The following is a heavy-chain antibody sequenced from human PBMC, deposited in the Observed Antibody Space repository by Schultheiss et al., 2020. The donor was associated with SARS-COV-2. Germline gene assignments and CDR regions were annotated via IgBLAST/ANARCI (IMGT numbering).Heavy chain of an antibody. CDR1: GFTFSSYG. D-gene: IGHD1-26*01. J-gene: IGHJ4*02. Sequence: GGSLRLSCAASGFTFSSYGMHWVRQAPGKGLEWVAVIWYDGSNKYYADSVKGRFTISRDNSKNTLYLQMNSLRAEDTAVYYCATERRLTREGATTFDNWGQGTLVTVSS. CDR2: IWYDGSNK. CDR3: ATERRLTREGATTFDN. V-gene: IGHV3-30*02.